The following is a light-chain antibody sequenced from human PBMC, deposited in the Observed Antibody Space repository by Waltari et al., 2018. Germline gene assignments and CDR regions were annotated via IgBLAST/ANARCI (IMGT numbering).Light chain of an antibody. J-gene: IGKJ4*01. CDR1: QSINYY. V-gene: IGKV1-39*01. CDR3: LQTDTSPVLT. Sequence: DIQMTQSLSSLSASVGDRVTITCRASQSINYYLNWYQQKPGKSPRLLIYGPSTLESGVPSRFSGSGSGTDFTLTISSLQPEDFAAHFCLQTDTSPVLTFGGGTTVEIK. CDR2: GPS.